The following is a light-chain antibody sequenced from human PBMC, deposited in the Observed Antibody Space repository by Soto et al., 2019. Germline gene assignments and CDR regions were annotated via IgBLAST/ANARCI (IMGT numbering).Light chain of an antibody. J-gene: IGLJ1*01. V-gene: IGLV1-44*01. CDR2: INN. CDR3: AAWDDSLNGYV. CDR1: NSNIESNT. Sequence: QSVLTQPPSASGTPGQRVTISCSGSNSNIESNTVNWYQQLPGTAPKLLIYINNQRPSGVPDRFSGFKSGTSASLAISGLQSGDEADYYCAAWDDSLNGYVFGTGTQLTVL.